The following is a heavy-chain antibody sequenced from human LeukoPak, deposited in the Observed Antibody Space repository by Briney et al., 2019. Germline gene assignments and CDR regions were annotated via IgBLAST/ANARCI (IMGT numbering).Heavy chain of an antibody. J-gene: IGHJ5*02. Sequence: PSETLSLTCDVSGVAIRSGHWWSWVRQIPGKGLEWRGEIHQSGSTNYHASLKSRVTIAVDTSKNQFYLKLSSVTAADTAVYYCAKSLYGSGSYYNWFDPWAQGTLVTVPS. CDR2: IHQSGST. CDR1: GVAIRSGHW. V-gene: IGHV4-4*02. CDR3: AKSLYGSGSYYNWFDP. D-gene: IGHD3-10*01.